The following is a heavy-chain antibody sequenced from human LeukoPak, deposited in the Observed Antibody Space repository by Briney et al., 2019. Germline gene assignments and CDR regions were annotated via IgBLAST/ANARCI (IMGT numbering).Heavy chain of an antibody. CDR1: GFTFSSHW. CDR2: IKQDGSKK. V-gene: IGHV3-7*03. Sequence: GGSLRLSCAASGFTFSSHWMTWVRQAPGKGLEWVANIKQDGSKKNYVDSVKGRFTISRDNAKNSLYLQMNSLRAEDTAMYYCARDLKHYYDSSGSGWGQGTLVTVSS. CDR3: ARDLKHYYDSSGSG. J-gene: IGHJ4*02. D-gene: IGHD3-22*01.